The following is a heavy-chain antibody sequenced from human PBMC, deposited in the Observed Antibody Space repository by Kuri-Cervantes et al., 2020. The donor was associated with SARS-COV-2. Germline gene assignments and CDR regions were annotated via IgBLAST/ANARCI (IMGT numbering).Heavy chain of an antibody. J-gene: IGHJ4*02. CDR3: ASQGVGAHRGQDY. V-gene: IGHV4-38-2*01. CDR2: IYHSGST. CDR1: GYSISSGYY. Sequence: ESLKISCAVSGYSISSGYYWGWIRQPPGKGLEWIGSIYHSGSTNYNPSLKSRVTISVDTSKNQFSLKLSSVTAADTAVYYCASQGVGAHRGQDYWGQGTLVTVSS. D-gene: IGHD1-26*01.